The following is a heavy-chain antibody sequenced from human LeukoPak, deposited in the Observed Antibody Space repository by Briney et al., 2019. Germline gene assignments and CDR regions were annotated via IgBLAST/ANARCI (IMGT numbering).Heavy chain of an antibody. Sequence: ASVKVSCTASGYTFTGYYMHWVRQAPGQGLEWMGWINPNSGGTNYAQKFQGRVTMTRDTSISTAYMELSRLRSDDTAVYYCGRYLGDSSGRKRRGWFDYWGQGTLVTVSS. CDR1: GYTFTGYY. J-gene: IGHJ4*02. V-gene: IGHV1-2*02. D-gene: IGHD6-19*01. CDR3: GRYLGDSSGRKRRGWFDY. CDR2: INPNSGGT.